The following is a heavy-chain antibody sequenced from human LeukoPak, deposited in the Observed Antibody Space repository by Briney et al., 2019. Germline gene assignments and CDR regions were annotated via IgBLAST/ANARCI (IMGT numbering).Heavy chain of an antibody. CDR2: INHSGST. CDR3: ASTLETRSRDDY. CDR1: GGSFSGYY. D-gene: IGHD5-24*01. Sequence: SETLSLTCAVYGGSFSGYYWSWIRQPPGKGLEWIGEINHSGSTNYNPSLKSRVTISVDTSKNQFSLKLSSVTAADTAVYYCASTLETRSRDDYWGQGTLVTVSS. V-gene: IGHV4-34*01. J-gene: IGHJ4*02.